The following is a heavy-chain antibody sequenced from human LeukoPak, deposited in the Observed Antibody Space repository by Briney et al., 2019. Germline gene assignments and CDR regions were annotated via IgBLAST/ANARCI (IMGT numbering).Heavy chain of an antibody. J-gene: IGHJ6*02. Sequence: GRSLRLSCAASGFTFSSYGMHWVRQAPGKGLEWVAVISYDGSNKYYADSVKGRFTISRDTSKKTLYMQMNSLRAEDTAVYYCAKAQEGVVPAAIWEAYGYYGMDVWGQGTTVTVSS. D-gene: IGHD2-2*01. V-gene: IGHV3-30*18. CDR2: ISYDGSNK. CDR3: AKAQEGVVPAAIWEAYGYYGMDV. CDR1: GFTFSSYG.